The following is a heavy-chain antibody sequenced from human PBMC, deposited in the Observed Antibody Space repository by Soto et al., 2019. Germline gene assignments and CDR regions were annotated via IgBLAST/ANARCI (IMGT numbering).Heavy chain of an antibody. J-gene: IGHJ6*02. CDR3: ARGMYCSITSCYGPDIYYYYVGMDV. V-gene: IGHV4-34*01. CDR1: GGSFSGYY. D-gene: IGHD2-2*01. Sequence: SETLSLTCAVYGGSFSGYYWTWIRQPPGTGLEWFGEINHSGSTNYNPSLKSRVTISVDTSKNQFSLKLTSVTAEDTAVYYCARGMYCSITSCYGPDIYYYYVGMDVLGQGTTVT. CDR2: INHSGST.